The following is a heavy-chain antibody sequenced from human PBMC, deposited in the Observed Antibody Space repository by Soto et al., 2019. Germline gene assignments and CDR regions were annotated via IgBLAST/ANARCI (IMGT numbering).Heavy chain of an antibody. D-gene: IGHD2-21*02. V-gene: IGHV3-43*01. CDR1: GFTFDDYT. CDR3: AKGGFGGDSILEYFQH. Sequence: DVQLVESGGVVVQPGGSLRLSCAASGFTFDDYTMHWVRQAPGKGLEWVSLISWDGGSTYYADSVKGRFTISRDNSKNSLYLQMNSLRTEDTALYYCAKGGFGGDSILEYFQHWGQGTLVTVSS. J-gene: IGHJ1*01. CDR2: ISWDGGST.